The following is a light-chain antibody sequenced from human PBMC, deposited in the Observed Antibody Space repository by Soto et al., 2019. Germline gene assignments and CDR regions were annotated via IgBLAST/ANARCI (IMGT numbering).Light chain of an antibody. CDR2: GPS. V-gene: IGKV3-15*01. J-gene: IGKJ1*01. Sequence: EIVMTQSPATLSVSPGERATLSCRASQSVSSNLAWYQQKPGQAPRLLIYGPSIRAAGFPARFSGSGSGTEFSLTISSLQSEDFAIYYCQQYNNWPWTFGQGTKVEIK. CDR3: QQYNNWPWT. CDR1: QSVSSN.